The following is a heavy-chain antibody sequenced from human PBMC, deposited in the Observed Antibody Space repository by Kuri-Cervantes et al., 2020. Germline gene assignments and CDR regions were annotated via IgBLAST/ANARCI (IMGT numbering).Heavy chain of an antibody. CDR2: IIPIFGTA. CDR1: GGTFSSYA. D-gene: IGHD1-26*01. V-gene: IGHV1-69*05. Sequence: SVKVSCKASGGTFSSYAISWVRQAPGQGLEWMGGIIPIFGTANYAQKFQGRVTITTDESTSTAYMELRSLRSDDTALYFCASGSYFNHHYFMDVWGNGTTVTVSS. J-gene: IGHJ6*03. CDR3: ASGSYFNHHYFMDV.